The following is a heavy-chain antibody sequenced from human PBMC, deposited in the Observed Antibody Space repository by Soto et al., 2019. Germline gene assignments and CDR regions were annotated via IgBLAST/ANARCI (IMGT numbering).Heavy chain of an antibody. CDR2: IWYDGSNK. J-gene: IGHJ3*02. CDR1: GFTFSSYG. V-gene: IGHV3-33*01. D-gene: IGHD5-12*01. CDR3: ARGRGYSGYDDAFDI. Sequence: GGSLRLSCAASGFTFSSYGMHWVRQAPGKGLEWVAVIWYDGSNKYYADSVKGRFTISRDNSKNTLYLQMNSLRAEDTAVYYCARGRGYSGYDDAFDIWGQGTMVTVSS.